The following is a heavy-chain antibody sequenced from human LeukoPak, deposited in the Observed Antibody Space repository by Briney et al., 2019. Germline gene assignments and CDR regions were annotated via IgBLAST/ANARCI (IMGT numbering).Heavy chain of an antibody. V-gene: IGHV3-74*01. J-gene: IGHJ4*02. CDR1: GITFSSYW. Sequence: GGSLRLSCAASGITFSSYWMHWVRQAPGKGLVWVSRINSDGSSTSYVDSVRGRFTISRDNAKNTLYLRMNSLRAEDTAVYYCVRSYGSGSYYYGYWGQGTLVTVSS. CDR3: VRSYGSGSYYYGY. CDR2: INSDGSST. D-gene: IGHD3-10*01.